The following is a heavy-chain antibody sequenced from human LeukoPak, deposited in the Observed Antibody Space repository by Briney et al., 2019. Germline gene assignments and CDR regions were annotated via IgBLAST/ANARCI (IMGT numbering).Heavy chain of an antibody. CDR1: GYTFTSYG. V-gene: IGHV1-18*01. D-gene: IGHD1-7*01. CDR3: ARTPWNYVALQEDGDY. CDR2: ISAYNGNT. Sequence: ASVKVSCKASGYTFTSYGISWVRQAPGQGLEWMGWISAYNGNTNYAQKLQGRVTMTTDTSTSTAYMELRSLRSDDTAVYYCARTPWNYVALQEDGDYWGQGTLVTVSS. J-gene: IGHJ4*02.